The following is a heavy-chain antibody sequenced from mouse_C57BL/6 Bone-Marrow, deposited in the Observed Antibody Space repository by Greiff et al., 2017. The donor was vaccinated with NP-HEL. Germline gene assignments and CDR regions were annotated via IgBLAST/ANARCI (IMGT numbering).Heavy chain of an antibody. D-gene: IGHD5-1-1*01. CDR2: IDPENGDT. Sequence: VQLQQSGAELVRPGASVKLSCTASGFNIKDDYMHWVKQRPEQGLEWIGWIDPENGDTEYASKFQGKATITADTSSNIAYLQLSSLTSEDTAVYYCTTGIPPLWGQGTTLTVSS. J-gene: IGHJ2*01. CDR1: GFNIKDDY. CDR3: TTGIPPL. V-gene: IGHV14-4*01.